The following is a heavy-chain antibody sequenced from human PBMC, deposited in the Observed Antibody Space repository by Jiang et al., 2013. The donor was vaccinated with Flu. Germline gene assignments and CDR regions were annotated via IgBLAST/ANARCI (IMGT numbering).Heavy chain of an antibody. CDR3: ASSRSGWYSGYYHYGMDV. V-gene: IGHV3-7*01. CDR1: GFTFSSYW. Sequence: VQLVESGGGLVQPGGSLRLSCAASGFTFSSYWMSWVRQAPGKGLEWVANIKQDGSEKYYVDSVKGRFTMSRDNAKNSLYLQMNSLRAEDTAVYYCASSRSGWYSGYYHYGMDVWGQGTTVTVSS. CDR2: IKQDGSEK. D-gene: IGHD6-19*01. J-gene: IGHJ6*02.